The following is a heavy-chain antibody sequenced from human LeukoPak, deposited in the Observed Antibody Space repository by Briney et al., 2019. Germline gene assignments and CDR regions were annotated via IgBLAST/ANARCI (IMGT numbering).Heavy chain of an antibody. CDR1: GGSISSYY. Sequence: SETLSLTCTVSGGSISSYYWSWIRQPPGKGLEWIGYIYYSGSTNYNPSLESRVTISVDTSKNQFSLKLSSVTAADTAVYYCARDFSSASYTYYYYYMDVWGKGTTVTVSS. V-gene: IGHV4-59*01. CDR2: IYYSGST. J-gene: IGHJ6*03. D-gene: IGHD6-25*01. CDR3: ARDFSSASYTYYYYYMDV.